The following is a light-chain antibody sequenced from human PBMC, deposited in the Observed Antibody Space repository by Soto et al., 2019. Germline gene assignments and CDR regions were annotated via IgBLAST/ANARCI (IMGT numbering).Light chain of an antibody. J-gene: IGLJ1*01. V-gene: IGLV2-14*02. CDR3: CSFTTRATLYV. CDR2: EVN. CDR1: SSDFGNYNL. Sequence: QSALTQPASVSGSPGQSITISCTGTSSDFGNYNLLSWYQQHPGKVPKLIIVEVNKRPSGVSARFSASKSGNTASLTISGLQTEDEADYYCCSFTTRATLYVFGTGTKGTVL.